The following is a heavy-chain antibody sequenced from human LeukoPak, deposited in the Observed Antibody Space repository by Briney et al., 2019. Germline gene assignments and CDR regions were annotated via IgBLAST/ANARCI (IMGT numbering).Heavy chain of an antibody. V-gene: IGHV4-34*01. J-gene: IGHJ4*02. CDR1: GGSFSGYY. CDR3: ARVGVATISSYCDY. Sequence: SETLSLTCAVYGGSFSGYYWSWIRQPPGKGLEWIGEINHSGSTNYNPSLTSRVTISVDTSKNQFSLKLSSVTAAHTAVYYCARVGVATISSYCDYWGQGTLVTVSS. CDR2: INHSGST. D-gene: IGHD5-12*01.